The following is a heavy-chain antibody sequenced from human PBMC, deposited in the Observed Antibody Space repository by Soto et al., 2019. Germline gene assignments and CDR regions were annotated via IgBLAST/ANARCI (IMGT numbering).Heavy chain of an antibody. CDR2: ISFNGGNQ. V-gene: IGHV3-30-3*01. J-gene: IGHJ4*02. CDR3: SRGLDY. Sequence: QVQLVESGGGEVQPGRSLRLSCVASGFTFSSYAMHWVRQAPGKGLEWVAVISFNGGNQYYRDSVKGRFTISRDNSKNTLYLQMNSLRPDDTAIYYCSRGLDYWGQGTLVTVSS. CDR1: GFTFSSYA.